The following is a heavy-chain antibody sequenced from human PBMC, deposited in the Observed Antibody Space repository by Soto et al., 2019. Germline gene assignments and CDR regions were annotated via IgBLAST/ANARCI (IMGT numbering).Heavy chain of an antibody. Sequence: RLYCAASGFTFSNSWMSLVRQAPGKGLEWVGRIKSKTDGGTTDYAAPVKGRFTISREDSKNTLYLQMNSLKTEDTAVYYCTTQSSYYYYGMDVWGQGTTVTVSS. CDR3: TTQSSYYYYGMDV. CDR1: GFTFSNSW. J-gene: IGHJ6*02. V-gene: IGHV3-15*01. CDR2: IKSKTDGGTT.